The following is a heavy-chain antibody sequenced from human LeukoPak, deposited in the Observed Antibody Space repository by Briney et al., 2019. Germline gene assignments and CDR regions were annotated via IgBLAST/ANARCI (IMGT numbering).Heavy chain of an antibody. CDR3: ARVKGILNWFDP. J-gene: IGHJ5*02. V-gene: IGHV4-59*01. D-gene: IGHD6-13*01. CDR2: IYYSGST. Sequence: PSETLSLTCAVYGGSFRGYYWSWIRAPPGEGLEWIGYIYYSGSTNYNPSLKSRVTISVDTSKNQFSLKLSSVTAADTAVYYCARVKGILNWFDPWGQGTLVTVSS. CDR1: GGSFRGYY.